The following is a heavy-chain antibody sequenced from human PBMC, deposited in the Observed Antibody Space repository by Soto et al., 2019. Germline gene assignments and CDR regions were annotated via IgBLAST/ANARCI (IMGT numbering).Heavy chain of an antibody. D-gene: IGHD3-10*01. J-gene: IGHJ4*02. CDR3: AKNRQFRSYYESAGHYDN. CDR1: GFTFKNYD. Sequence: EVELLESGGGLVQPGGSLRLSCVASGFTFKNYDMRWIRQAPGKGLEWVSGISGSGGVTYYADSVKGRFTISRDNSMNTLYLQMNSLRAEDTAIYYCAKNRQFRSYYESAGHYDNWGQGTLVTVSS. CDR2: ISGSGGVT. V-gene: IGHV3-23*01.